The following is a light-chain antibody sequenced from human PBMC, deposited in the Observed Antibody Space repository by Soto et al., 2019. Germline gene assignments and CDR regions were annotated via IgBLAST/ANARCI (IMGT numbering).Light chain of an antibody. J-gene: IGKJ1*01. CDR3: QQYNGYWT. CDR2: EAS. CDR1: QSISGS. V-gene: IGKV1-5*03. Sequence: DIQMTQSPSTLSASVGDRVTITCRASQSISGSLAWYQQKPGKAPNLLIHEASNLKSGVPSRFSGCGSGTEYTLTISSLQPDDSASYYCQQYNGYWTFGQGTRVEIK.